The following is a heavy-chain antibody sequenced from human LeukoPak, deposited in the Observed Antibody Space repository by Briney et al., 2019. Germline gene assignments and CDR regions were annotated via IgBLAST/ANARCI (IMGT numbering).Heavy chain of an antibody. CDR1: GFTFDDYA. V-gene: IGHV3-43D*03. Sequence: PGGSLRLSCAASGFTFDDYAMHWVRQAPGKGLEWVSLISWDGGSTYYADSVKGRFTISRDNSKNPLYLQMNSLRAEDTAVYYCAKDSLLRFLEYPDYWGQGTLVTVSP. D-gene: IGHD3-3*01. CDR3: AKDSLLRFLEYPDY. CDR2: ISWDGGST. J-gene: IGHJ4*02.